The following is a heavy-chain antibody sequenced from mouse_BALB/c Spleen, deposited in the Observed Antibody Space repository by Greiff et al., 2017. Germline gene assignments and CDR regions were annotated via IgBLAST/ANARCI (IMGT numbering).Heavy chain of an antibody. CDR3: ARKGDAGYYFDY. J-gene: IGHJ2*01. CDR2: ISSGSSTI. Sequence: EVQLQESGGGLVQPGGSRKLSCAASGFTFSSFGMHWVRQAPEKGLEWVAYISSGSSTIYYADTVKGRFTISRDNPKNTLFLQMTSLRSEDTAMYYCARKGDAGYYFDYWGQGTTLTVSS. V-gene: IGHV5-17*02. CDR1: GFTFSSFG.